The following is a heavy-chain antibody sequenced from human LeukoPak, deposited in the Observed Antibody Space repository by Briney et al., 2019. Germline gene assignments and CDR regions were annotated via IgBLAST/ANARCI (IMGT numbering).Heavy chain of an antibody. CDR1: GYTFTSYG. CDR3: ARDQPLYYFDY. Sequence: GASVKVSCKASGYTFTSYGISWVRQAPGQGLEGMGWISAYNGNTNYAQKLQGSVTMTTDTSTSTAYMELRSLRSDDTAVYYCARDQPLYYFDYWGQGTLVTVSS. CDR2: ISAYNGNT. J-gene: IGHJ4*02. V-gene: IGHV1-18*01.